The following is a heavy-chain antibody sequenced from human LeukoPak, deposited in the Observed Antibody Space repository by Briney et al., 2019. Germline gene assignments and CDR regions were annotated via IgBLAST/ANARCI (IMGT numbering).Heavy chain of an antibody. D-gene: IGHD2-15*01. CDR1: GYSFTSYW. J-gene: IGHJ6*02. CDR2: IYPGDSDT. CDR3: AGEGSSGGSPEDYGMDV. V-gene: IGHV5-51*01. Sequence: PGESLKISCKGSGYSFTSYWIGWVRQMPGKGLEWMGIIYPGDSDTRYSPSFQGQVTISADKSISTAYLQWSSLKASDTAMYYCAGEGSSGGSPEDYGMDVWGQGTTVTVSS.